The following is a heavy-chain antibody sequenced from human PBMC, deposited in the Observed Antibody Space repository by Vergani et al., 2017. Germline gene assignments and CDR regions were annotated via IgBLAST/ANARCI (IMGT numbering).Heavy chain of an antibody. CDR1: GYTFTGYY. Sequence: QVQLVQSGAEVKKPGASVKVSCKASGYTFTGYYMHWVRQAPGQGLEWMGWINPNSGGTNYAQKFQGWVTMTRDTSISTAYMELSRLRSDDTAVYYCARATGLGWLQLVRYFDYWGQGTLVTVSS. V-gene: IGHV1-2*04. CDR2: INPNSGGT. D-gene: IGHD5-24*01. CDR3: ARATGLGWLQLVRYFDY. J-gene: IGHJ4*02.